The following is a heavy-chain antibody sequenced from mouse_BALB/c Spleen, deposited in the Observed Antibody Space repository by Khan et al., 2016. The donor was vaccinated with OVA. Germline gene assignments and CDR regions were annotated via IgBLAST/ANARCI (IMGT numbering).Heavy chain of an antibody. CDR2: ISTGGRKI. Sequence: EVQLVESGGGLVKPGGSLKLSCAASGLTFSSSAMSWVRQTPEKRLEWVATISTGGRKIYYADSVKGRFTISRDNAKNTLSLQMSSLRSKDTAMYYCARSITPVVAFYYWGQGTTLTVSS. D-gene: IGHD1-1*01. V-gene: IGHV5-9-3*01. J-gene: IGHJ2*01. CDR1: GLTFSSSA. CDR3: ARSITPVVAFYY.